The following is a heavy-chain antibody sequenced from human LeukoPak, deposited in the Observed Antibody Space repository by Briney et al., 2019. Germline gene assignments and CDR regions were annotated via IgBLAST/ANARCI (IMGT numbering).Heavy chain of an antibody. V-gene: IGHV5-51*01. J-gene: IGHJ4*02. CDR3: ARWGSSSYRGWYYFGY. D-gene: IGHD6-6*01. CDR2: IYAGDSET. Sequence: GESLKISCKGSGYRFTSYWIGWVRQMPGKGLEGMGIIYAGDSETRYSPSFQGQVTISVDRSISTAYLQWSSLKASDTAMYYCARWGSSSYRGWYYFGYWGPGTLVTVSS. CDR1: GYRFTSYW.